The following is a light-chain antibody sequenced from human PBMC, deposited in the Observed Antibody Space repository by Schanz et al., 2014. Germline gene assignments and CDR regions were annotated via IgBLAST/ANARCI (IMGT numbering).Light chain of an antibody. J-gene: IGLJ3*02. CDR3: SSYTSTSAPGV. V-gene: IGLV2-14*02. CDR1: SSDVGSYNL. CDR2: EGS. Sequence: QSALTQPASVSGSPGQSITISCTGTSSDVGSYNLVSWYQQHPGKAPKLMIYEGSKRPSGVSTRFSGSKSGNTASLTISGLQAEDEADYYCSSYTSTSAPGVFGGGTKLTVL.